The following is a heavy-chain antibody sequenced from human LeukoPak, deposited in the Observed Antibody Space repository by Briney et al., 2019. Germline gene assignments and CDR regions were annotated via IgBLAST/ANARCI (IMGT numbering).Heavy chain of an antibody. Sequence: ASVKVSCKASGGTFSSYAISWVRQAPGQGLEWMGGIIPIFGTANYAQKFQGRVTITADESTSTAYMELSSLRSEDTAVYYCACLGYGSGIVPNYYYYYGMDVWGKGTTVTVSS. CDR2: IIPIFGTA. J-gene: IGHJ6*04. CDR1: GGTFSSYA. CDR3: ACLGYGSGIVPNYYYYYGMDV. V-gene: IGHV1-69*13. D-gene: IGHD3-10*01.